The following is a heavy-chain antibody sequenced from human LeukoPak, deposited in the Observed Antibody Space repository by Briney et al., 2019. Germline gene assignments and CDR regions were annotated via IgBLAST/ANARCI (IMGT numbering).Heavy chain of an antibody. Sequence: SETLSLTCAVYGGSFSVYYWSWLRQPPGKGLEWIGEINHSGSTNYNPSLKSRVTISVDTSKNQFSPKLSSVTAADTAVYYCARGGPRSVVVVAGYYYYMDVWGKGTTVTVSS. V-gene: IGHV4-34*01. J-gene: IGHJ6*03. CDR3: ARGGPRSVVVVAGYYYYMDV. D-gene: IGHD2-15*01. CDR1: GGSFSVYY. CDR2: INHSGST.